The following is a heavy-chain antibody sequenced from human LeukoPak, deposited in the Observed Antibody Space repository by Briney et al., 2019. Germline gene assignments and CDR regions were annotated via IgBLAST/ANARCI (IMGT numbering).Heavy chain of an antibody. V-gene: IGHV3-23*01. Sequence: PGGSLRLSCAASGFTLSKYPMNWVRQAPGEGLEWISTISTSDATYYAESVRGRFTVSRDNSKKTLYLQMNSLRAEDTAVYYCAKGVLMGDDAGLFDYWGQGTLVTVSS. CDR2: ISTSDAT. CDR3: AKGVLMGDDAGLFDY. J-gene: IGHJ4*02. CDR1: GFTLSKYP. D-gene: IGHD3-16*01.